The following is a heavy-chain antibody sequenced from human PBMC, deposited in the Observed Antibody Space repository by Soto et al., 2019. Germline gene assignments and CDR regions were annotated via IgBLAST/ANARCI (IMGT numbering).Heavy chain of an antibody. CDR2: ISGSGGST. CDR1: GFTFSSYA. V-gene: IGHV3-23*01. Sequence: GGSLRLSCAASGFTFSSYAMSWVRQAPGKGLEWVSAISGSGGSTYYADSVKGRFTISRDNSKNTLYLQLNSLRAEDTAVYYCVNARSLYYYYCMVLSGQATCPTVSS. CDR3: VNARSLYYYYCMVL. D-gene: IGHD2-15*01. J-gene: IGHJ6*02.